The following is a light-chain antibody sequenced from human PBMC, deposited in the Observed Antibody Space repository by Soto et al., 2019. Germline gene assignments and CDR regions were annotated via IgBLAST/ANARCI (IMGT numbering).Light chain of an antibody. V-gene: IGKV3-20*01. CDR1: QSVSSSF. CDR3: QQYHNSPQT. J-gene: IGKJ1*01. CDR2: GAS. Sequence: EIVLTQSPGTLSLSPGERATLSCRASQSVSSSFLAWYQQKPGQAPRLLIYGASSRATGIPDRFSGSGSGTDFTLTISRLEPEDFAVYYCQQYHNSPQTFGQGTKVEIK.